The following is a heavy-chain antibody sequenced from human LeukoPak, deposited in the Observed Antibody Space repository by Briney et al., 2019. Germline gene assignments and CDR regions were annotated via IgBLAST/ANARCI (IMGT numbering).Heavy chain of an antibody. CDR3: ARDFRTRLDGYSPPYHFDY. CDR2: IDSSSSHI. Sequence: GGSLRLSCAASGFTFSTHSMSWVRQAPGKGLEWVSSIDSSSSHIYYADSMKGRFTISRDNAKNSLFLQMNSLRAEDTAVYYCARDFRTRLDGYSPPYHFDYWGQGALVTVSS. J-gene: IGHJ4*02. D-gene: IGHD5-24*01. CDR1: GFTFSTHS. V-gene: IGHV3-21*01.